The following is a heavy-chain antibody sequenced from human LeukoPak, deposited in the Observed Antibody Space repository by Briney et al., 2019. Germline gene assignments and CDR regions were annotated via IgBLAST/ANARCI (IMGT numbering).Heavy chain of an antibody. CDR3: ARDSFHPGLIDS. V-gene: IGHV3-23*01. J-gene: IGHJ4*02. Sequence: GGSLRLSCAASGFTFSSYAMSWVRQAPGKGLEWVSGISGSGGSTYYADSVKGRFTISRDNARNTLYLQLSSLRAEDSAVYYCARDSFHPGLIDSWGQGTLVTVSS. D-gene: IGHD2-21*01. CDR1: GFTFSSYA. CDR2: ISGSGGST.